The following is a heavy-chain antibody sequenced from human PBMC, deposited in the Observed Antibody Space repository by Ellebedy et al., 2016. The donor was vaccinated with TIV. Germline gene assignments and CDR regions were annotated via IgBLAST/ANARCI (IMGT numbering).Heavy chain of an antibody. CDR2: INHSGST. J-gene: IGHJ6*02. Sequence: MPSETLSLTCAVSGASFSGYSSNWVRRPPGKGLEWIGEINHSGSTKYNPSLKSQVTMSVDTSKNHFSLRVSSVTAADTAVYYCALGDYYSMDVWGQGTTVTVSS. V-gene: IGHV4-34*01. CDR1: GASFSGYS. CDR3: ALGDYYSMDV.